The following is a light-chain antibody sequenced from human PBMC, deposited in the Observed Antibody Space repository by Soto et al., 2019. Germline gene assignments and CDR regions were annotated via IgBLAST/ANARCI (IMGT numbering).Light chain of an antibody. J-gene: IGKJ4*01. CDR2: GAS. V-gene: IGKV3-20*01. CDR3: QQYGDWPLT. CDR1: QVIGSWY. Sequence: EIVMTQSPGTLSLSPGERATISCRASQVIGSWYSAWYHQKSGQAPRLLIYGASSRATGIPDRFSGSGSGTDFTLTISRLEPEDSGVYYCQQYGDWPLTFGGGTKVEIK.